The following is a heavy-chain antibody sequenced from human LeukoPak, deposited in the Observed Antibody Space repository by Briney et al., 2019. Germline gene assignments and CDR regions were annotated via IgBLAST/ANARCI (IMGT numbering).Heavy chain of an antibody. CDR2: ISYVARDT. J-gene: IGHJ4*02. CDR3: ARSYSLPEY. D-gene: IGHD1-26*01. CDR1: GFTFSSFA. V-gene: IGHV3-30*04. Sequence: GSSLRLSCAASGFTFSSFAMHWVRQAPGKGLEWVAFISYVARDTYYGDSVKGRFTVSRDNSKDMVYLQMNSLPTADTAVYYCARSYSLPEYWGQGTLVTVSS.